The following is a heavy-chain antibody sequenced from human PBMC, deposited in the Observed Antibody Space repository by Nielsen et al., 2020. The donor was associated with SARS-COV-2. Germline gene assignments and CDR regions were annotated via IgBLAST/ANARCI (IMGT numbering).Heavy chain of an antibody. D-gene: IGHD2-15*01. J-gene: IGHJ4*02. CDR3: AKDIVVVVAATFDY. CDR1: GFTFDFYA. V-gene: IGHV3-23*01. CDR2: ISGSGGST. Sequence: GESLKISCAASGFTFDFYAMGWVRQAPGKGLEWVSAISGSGGSTYYADSVKGRFTTSRDNSKNTLYLQMNSLRAEDTAVYYCAKDIVVVVAATFDYWGQGTLVTVSS.